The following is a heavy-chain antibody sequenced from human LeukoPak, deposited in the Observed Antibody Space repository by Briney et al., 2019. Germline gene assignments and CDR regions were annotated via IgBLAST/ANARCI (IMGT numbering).Heavy chain of an antibody. CDR1: GFTFSSYA. CDR3: ARGGFMTYYYYMDV. J-gene: IGHJ6*03. CDR2: ISSNGGST. D-gene: IGHD3-22*01. V-gene: IGHV3-64*01. Sequence: PGGSLRLSCAASGFTFSSYAMHWVRKAPGKGLEYVSGISSNGGSTYYANSMKGRFTISRDNSKNTLYLQMGSLRAEDMAVYYCARGGFMTYYYYMDVWGKGTTVTVSS.